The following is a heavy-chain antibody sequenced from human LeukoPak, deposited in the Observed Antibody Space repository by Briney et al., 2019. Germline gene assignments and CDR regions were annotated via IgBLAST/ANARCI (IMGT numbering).Heavy chain of an antibody. V-gene: IGHV4-61*02. CDR1: GGSINSGSYY. D-gene: IGHD3-22*01. J-gene: IGHJ3*02. Sequence: SQTLSLTCTIPGGSINSGSYYWSWIRQPAGGGLEWIGRIYSTGGTNYYPSLKSRVTISLDTSIYQFSLKLSSVTAADTAVYYCARPETTHYYDSVWAFDIWGQGTMVTVSS. CDR2: IYSTGGT. CDR3: ARPETTHYYDSVWAFDI.